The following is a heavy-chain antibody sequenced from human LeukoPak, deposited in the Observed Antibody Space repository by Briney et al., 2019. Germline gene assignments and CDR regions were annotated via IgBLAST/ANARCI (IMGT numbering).Heavy chain of an antibody. CDR1: GFTVSSNY. V-gene: IGHV3-53*01. CDR3: AKDLHDSWAVGC. Sequence: GGSLRLSCAASGFTVSSNYMSWVRQAPGKGLEWVSVIYSGGSTYYADSVKGRFTISRDNSKNTLYLQMNSLRAEDTAVYYCAKDLHDSWAVGCWGPGTLVTVSS. CDR2: IYSGGST. D-gene: IGHD3-3*01. J-gene: IGHJ4*02.